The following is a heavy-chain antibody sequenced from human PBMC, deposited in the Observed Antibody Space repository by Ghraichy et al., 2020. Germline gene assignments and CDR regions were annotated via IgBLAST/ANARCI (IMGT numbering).Heavy chain of an antibody. J-gene: IGHJ6*02. CDR3: ARRVGSSNWGLDYYRGMDP. V-gene: IGHV3-30*04. CDR2: ISFDGRNK. D-gene: IGHD6-13*01. Sequence: GGSLRLSCAASGFIFSTYAMHWVRQAPGKGLEWVAVISFDGRNKDYADSVKGRFTISRDSSRNTLYLQMNSLRTEDTAIYYCARRVGSSNWGLDYYRGMDPWGQGTTVAVSS. CDR1: GFIFSTYA.